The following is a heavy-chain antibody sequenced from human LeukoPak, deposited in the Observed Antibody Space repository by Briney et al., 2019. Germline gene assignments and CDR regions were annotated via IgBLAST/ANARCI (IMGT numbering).Heavy chain of an antibody. V-gene: IGHV3-30-3*01. CDR1: GFTFSHYA. D-gene: IGHD1-26*01. Sequence: GGSLRLSCAASGFTFSHYAMHWVRQAPGKGLEWVTVLSYDGSIKYYADSVKGRFTISRDNSKNTLYPQMNSLRTEDTALYYCARDDSGRDYSMDVWGQGTTVTVSS. CDR2: LSYDGSIK. CDR3: ARDDSGRDYSMDV. J-gene: IGHJ6*02.